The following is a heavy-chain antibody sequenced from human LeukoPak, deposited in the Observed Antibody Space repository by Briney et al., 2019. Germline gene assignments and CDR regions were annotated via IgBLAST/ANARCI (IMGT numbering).Heavy chain of an antibody. V-gene: IGHV3-43*02. J-gene: IGHJ6*03. Sequence: PGGSLRLSCAASGFTFEDYAMQWVRQAPGKGVGWVSLISGDGGSTYYADSVKGRFNISRDNSKNSLYLKMNSLRTEDTALYYCAKDNAEQWLVRSYYYYYMDVWGKGTTVTVSS. CDR3: AKDNAEQWLVRSYYYYYMDV. CDR2: ISGDGGST. CDR1: GFTFEDYA. D-gene: IGHD6-19*01.